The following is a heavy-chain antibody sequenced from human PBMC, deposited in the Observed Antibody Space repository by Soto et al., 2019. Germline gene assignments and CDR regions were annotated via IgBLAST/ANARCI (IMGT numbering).Heavy chain of an antibody. Sequence: EVQLLESGGGLVQPGGSLRLSCAASGFTFSSYAMSWVRQAPGKGLEWVSAISGSGGSTYYADSVKGRFTISRDNSKNQLYLQMNSLRAEDTAVYYCAKVGSGGSCYRCWFDPWGQGTLVTVSS. J-gene: IGHJ5*02. D-gene: IGHD2-15*01. CDR2: ISGSGGST. CDR1: GFTFSSYA. V-gene: IGHV3-23*01. CDR3: AKVGSGGSCYRCWFDP.